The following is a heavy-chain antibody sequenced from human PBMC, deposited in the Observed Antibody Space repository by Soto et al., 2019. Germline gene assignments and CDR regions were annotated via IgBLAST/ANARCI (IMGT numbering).Heavy chain of an antibody. CDR3: AKSPRLHTVGRYYFDY. J-gene: IGHJ4*02. CDR2: ISGSGGST. CDR1: GFTFSSYA. Sequence: PVGSLRLSCAASGFTFSSYAMSWVRQAPGKGLEWVSAISGSGGSTYYADSVKGRFTISRDNSKNTLYLQMNSLRAEDTAVYYCAKSPRLHTVGRYYFDYWGQGTLVTVSS. V-gene: IGHV3-23*01. D-gene: IGHD4-17*01.